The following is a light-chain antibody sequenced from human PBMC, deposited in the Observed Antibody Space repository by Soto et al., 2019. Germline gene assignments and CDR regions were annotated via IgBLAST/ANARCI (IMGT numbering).Light chain of an antibody. CDR2: ATS. Sequence: EIVLTQSPGTLSLSPGESATLSCRASQSVSSSYLCWYQQKPGQAPRLLIHATSDRATGITYRFSGSGSGTDFTLTITSLEPEEVSVYYCQQYGRLPPYTFGQGTKLEIK. J-gene: IGKJ2*01. V-gene: IGKV3-20*01. CDR1: QSVSSSY. CDR3: QQYGRLPPYT.